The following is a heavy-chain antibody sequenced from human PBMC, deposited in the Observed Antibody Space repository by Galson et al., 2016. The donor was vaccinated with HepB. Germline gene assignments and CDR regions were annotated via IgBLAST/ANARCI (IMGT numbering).Heavy chain of an antibody. CDR2: ISGSDGST. D-gene: IGHD6-13*01. CDR1: GFTFSSYA. CDR3: AKGQQLAYFDY. V-gene: IGHV3-23*01. Sequence: SLRLSCAASGFTFSSYAMSWVRQAPGKGLEWVSAISGSDGSTYYADSVKGRFTISRDNSKNTLYLQMNSLRAEDTSVYYCAKGQQLAYFDYWGQGTLVTVSS. J-gene: IGHJ4*02.